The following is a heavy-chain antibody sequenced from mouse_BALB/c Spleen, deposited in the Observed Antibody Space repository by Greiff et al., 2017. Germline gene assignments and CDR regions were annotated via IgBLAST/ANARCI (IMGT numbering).Heavy chain of an antibody. D-gene: IGHD2-14*01. Sequence: QVQLKESGPGLVAPSQSLSITCTVSGFSLTGYGVNWVRQPPGKGLEWLGMIWGDGSTDYNSALKSRLSISKDNSKSQVFLKMNSLQTDDTARYYCAREWRYGTMDYWGQGTSVTVSS. CDR1: GFSLTGYG. CDR3: AREWRYGTMDY. J-gene: IGHJ4*01. V-gene: IGHV2-6-7*01. CDR2: IWGDGST.